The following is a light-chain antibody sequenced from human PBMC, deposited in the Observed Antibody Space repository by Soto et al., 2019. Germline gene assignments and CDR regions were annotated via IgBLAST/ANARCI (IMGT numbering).Light chain of an antibody. CDR3: QQYGSPPLT. CDR1: QSVRSSY. Sequence: EIVLTQSPGTLSLSPGERATLSCRASQSVRSSYLAWYQQKPGQAPRLLIYGASSRATGIPDRFSGSGSGTDFTLTISRLEPEDFAVYYCQQYGSPPLTFGGGTKVEIK. J-gene: IGKJ4*01. V-gene: IGKV3-20*01. CDR2: GAS.